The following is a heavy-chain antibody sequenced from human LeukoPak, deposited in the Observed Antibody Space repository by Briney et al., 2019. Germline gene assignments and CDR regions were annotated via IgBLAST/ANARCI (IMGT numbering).Heavy chain of an antibody. D-gene: IGHD6-19*01. CDR3: ARVSEKYSSGWYYFDY. CDR1: GDFITNRY. J-gene: IGHJ4*02. CDR2: ISTRGNT. V-gene: IGHV4-4*07. Sequence: PSETLSLTCSVSGDFITNRYWRWVRQSAGKGLEWIGRISTRGNTNYNPSLKSRVTISVDTSKNQLSLKLSSVTAADTAVYYCARVSEKYSSGWYYFDYWGQGTLVTVSS.